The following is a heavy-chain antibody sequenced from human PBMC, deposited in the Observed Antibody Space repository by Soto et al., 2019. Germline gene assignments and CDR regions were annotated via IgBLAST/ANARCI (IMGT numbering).Heavy chain of an antibody. CDR1: GFTFGAYS. CDR2: IRSKAYGGTT. Sequence: GGSLRLSCTASGFTFGAYSMSWFRQAPGKGLEWVGFIRSKAYGGTTEYAASVKGRFTISRDDSKSITHLQMNSLKTDDTAVYYCTRGWELLDAFDIWGQGTMVTVSS. D-gene: IGHD1-26*01. J-gene: IGHJ3*02. V-gene: IGHV3-49*03. CDR3: TRGWELLDAFDI.